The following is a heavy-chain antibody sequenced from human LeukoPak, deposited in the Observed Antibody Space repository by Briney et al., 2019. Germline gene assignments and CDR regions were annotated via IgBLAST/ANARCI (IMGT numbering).Heavy chain of an antibody. D-gene: IGHD3-3*01. CDR3: AKEGSDDFWSGYYYLY. CDR1: GFTFSSYA. Sequence: PEGSLRLSCAASGFTFSSYAMSWVRQAPGKGLEWVSAISGSGGSTYYADSVKGRFTISRDNSKNTLYLQMNSLRAEDTAVYYCAKEGSDDFWSGYYYLYWGQGTLVTVSS. V-gene: IGHV3-23*01. J-gene: IGHJ4*02. CDR2: ISGSGGST.